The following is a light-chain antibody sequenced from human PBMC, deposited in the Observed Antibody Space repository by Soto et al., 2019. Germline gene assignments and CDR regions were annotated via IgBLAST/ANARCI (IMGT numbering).Light chain of an antibody. V-gene: IGKV1-5*01. CDR2: DVS. CDR1: QTVERW. CDR3: QQYKYYVCT. J-gene: IGKJ2*02. Sequence: DIQMTQSPATLSASVGDRATITCRASQTVERWLAWYQQKPGKAPKLLISDVSTLERGVPSRFSGSGSATVFTLTSSRLQHDDFAYYYWQQYKYYVCTFGQGTKVESK.